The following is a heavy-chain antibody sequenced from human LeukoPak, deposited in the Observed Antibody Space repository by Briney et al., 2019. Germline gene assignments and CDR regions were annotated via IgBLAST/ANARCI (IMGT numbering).Heavy chain of an antibody. CDR3: ARVGGQWLARDFQH. V-gene: IGHV4-31*03. CDR1: GGSISSGGYY. Sequence: SETLSLTCTVSGGSISSGGYYWSWIRQHPGKGLEWIGYIYYSGSTYYNPSLKSRVTISVDTSKNQFSLKLSSVTAADTAVYYCARVGGQWLARDFQHWGQGTLVTVSS. D-gene: IGHD6-19*01. J-gene: IGHJ1*01. CDR2: IYYSGST.